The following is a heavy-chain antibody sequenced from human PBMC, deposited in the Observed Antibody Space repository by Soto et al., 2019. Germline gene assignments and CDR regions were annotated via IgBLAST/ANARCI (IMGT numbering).Heavy chain of an antibody. Sequence: ASVKVSCTASGFNFAGYFLHWVRQAPGQGLEWMGWINPNSGATKDAQKFQGRVTMTWDTSISSAYIELVSLRFDDAAVYYCAGAVWGSSQEFDNWGQRTRVTVSS. D-gene: IGHD3-16*01. CDR3: AGAVWGSSQEFDN. J-gene: IGHJ4*02. CDR1: GFNFAGYF. V-gene: IGHV1-2*02. CDR2: INPNSGAT.